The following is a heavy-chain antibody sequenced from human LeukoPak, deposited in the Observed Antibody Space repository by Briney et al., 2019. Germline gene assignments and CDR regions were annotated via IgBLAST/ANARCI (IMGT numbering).Heavy chain of an antibody. Sequence: SVKVSCKASGGTFSSYAISWVRQAPGQGLEWMGGIIPIFGTANYAQKFQGRVTITADKSTSTAYMELSSLRSEDTAVYYCAKDAYYGSGSYYIHRGPSGMDVWGKGTTVTVSS. D-gene: IGHD3-10*01. CDR2: IIPIFGTA. CDR3: AKDAYYGSGSYYIHRGPSGMDV. V-gene: IGHV1-69*06. J-gene: IGHJ6*04. CDR1: GGTFSSYA.